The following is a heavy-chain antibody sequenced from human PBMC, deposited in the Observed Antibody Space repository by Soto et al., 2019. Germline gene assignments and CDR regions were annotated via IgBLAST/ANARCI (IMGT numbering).Heavy chain of an antibody. J-gene: IGHJ4*02. CDR3: AGSLDYGERVDY. CDR1: GGSVSSGSYY. CDR2: IYYSGST. D-gene: IGHD4-17*01. Sequence: QVQLQESGPGLVKPSETLSLTCTVSGGSVSSGSYYWSWIRQPPGKGLEWIGYIYYSGSTNYNPSHKMPXXIXVXXSKNQCSLNRSSVTAADTAGYYCAGSLDYGERVDYWGQGTLVTVSS. V-gene: IGHV4-61*01.